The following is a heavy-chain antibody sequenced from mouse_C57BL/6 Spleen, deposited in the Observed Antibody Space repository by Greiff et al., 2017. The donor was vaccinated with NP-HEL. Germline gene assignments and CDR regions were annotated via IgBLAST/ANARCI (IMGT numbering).Heavy chain of an antibody. J-gene: IGHJ1*03. CDR1: GYTFTSYW. CDR2: IYPGSGST. Sequence: VQLQQPGAELVKPGASVKMSCKASGYTFTSYWITWVKQRPGQGLEWIGDIYPGSGSTNYNEKFKSKATLTVDTSSSTAYMQLSSLTSEDSAVYYCARGDYGRPYWYFDVGGTGTTVTVSS. V-gene: IGHV1-55*01. CDR3: ARGDYGRPYWYFDV. D-gene: IGHD1-1*01.